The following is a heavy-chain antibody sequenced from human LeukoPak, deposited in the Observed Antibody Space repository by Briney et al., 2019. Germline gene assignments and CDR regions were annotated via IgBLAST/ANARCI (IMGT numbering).Heavy chain of an antibody. D-gene: IGHD6-13*01. V-gene: IGHV1-2*02. J-gene: IGHJ4*02. CDR2: INPNSGGT. CDR3: AREGGYSSSWFYLEY. CDR1: GYTFTGYY. Sequence: ASVKVSCKASGYTFTGYYMHWVRQAPGQGLEWMGWINPNSGGTNYAQKFQGRVTMTRDTSISTAYMELSRLRSDDTAVYYCAREGGYSSSWFYLEYWAREPWSPSPQ.